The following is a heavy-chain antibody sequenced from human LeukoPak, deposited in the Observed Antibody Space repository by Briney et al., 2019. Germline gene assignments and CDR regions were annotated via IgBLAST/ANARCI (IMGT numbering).Heavy chain of an antibody. CDR2: MNPNSGNT. CDR1: GYTFTRYD. Sequence: ASVKVSCKASGYTFTRYDINWVRQATGQGLEWMGWMNPNSGNTGYAQKFQGRVTMTRNTSISTAYMELSSLRSEDTAVYYCARGYYDSSGYYLNNWFDPWGQGTLVTVSS. CDR3: ARGYYDSSGYYLNNWFDP. D-gene: IGHD3-22*01. V-gene: IGHV1-8*01. J-gene: IGHJ5*02.